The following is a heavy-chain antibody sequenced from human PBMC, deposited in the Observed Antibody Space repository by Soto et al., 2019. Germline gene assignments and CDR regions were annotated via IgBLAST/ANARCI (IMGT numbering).Heavy chain of an antibody. J-gene: IGHJ4*02. CDR3: ARDFPARLRWLAYYFDY. CDR2: ISYDGSNK. D-gene: IGHD2-21*01. Sequence: QVQLVESGGGVVQPGRSLRLSCAASGFTFSSYAMHWVRQAPGKGLEWVAVISYDGSNKYYADSVKGRFTISRDNSKNTLYLQMNSLRAEDTAVYYCARDFPARLRWLAYYFDYWGQGTLVTVSS. CDR1: GFTFSSYA. V-gene: IGHV3-30-3*01.